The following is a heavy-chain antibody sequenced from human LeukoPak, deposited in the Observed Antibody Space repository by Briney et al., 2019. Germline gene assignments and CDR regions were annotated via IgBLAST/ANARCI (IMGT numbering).Heavy chain of an antibody. CDR3: GADSGGAGVDY. D-gene: IGHD3-10*01. CDR2: IGRSIINI. V-gene: IGHV3-21*01. J-gene: IGHJ4*02. CDR1: GFTFSNFG. Sequence: GGSLRLSCAASGFTFSNFGMSWLRQAPGKGLEWVSYIGRSIINIYYADSAKGRFTISRDNAKNSLYLQMNSLRADDTSVYYCGADSGGAGVDYWGQGTLVTVS.